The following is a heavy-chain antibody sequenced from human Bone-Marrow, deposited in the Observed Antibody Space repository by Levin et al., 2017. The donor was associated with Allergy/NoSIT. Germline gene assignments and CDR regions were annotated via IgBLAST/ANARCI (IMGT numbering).Heavy chain of an antibody. V-gene: IGHV3-66*01. Sequence: GGSLRLSCAASGFTVSSNYMSWVRQAPGKGLEWVSVIYSGGSTYYADSVKGRFTISRDNSKNTLYLQMNSLRAEDTAVYYCARVSYGPLPYDYYGMDVWGQGTTVTVSS. J-gene: IGHJ6*02. D-gene: IGHD5-18*01. CDR1: GFTVSSNY. CDR2: IYSGGST. CDR3: ARVSYGPLPYDYYGMDV.